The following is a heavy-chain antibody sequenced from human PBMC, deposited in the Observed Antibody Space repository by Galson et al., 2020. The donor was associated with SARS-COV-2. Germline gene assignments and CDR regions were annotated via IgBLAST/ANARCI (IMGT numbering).Heavy chain of an antibody. CDR1: GFTFSSYW. CDR3: ARDHSGYYYVDYYGMDV. D-gene: IGHD3-22*01. J-gene: IGHJ6*02. CDR2: IKQDGSEK. V-gene: IGHV3-7*01. Sequence: GESLKISCAASGFTFSSYWMSWVRQAPGKGLEWVANIKQDGSEKYYVDSVKGRFTISRDNAKNSLYLQMNSLRAEDTAVYYCARDHSGYYYVDYYGMDVWGQGTTVTVSS.